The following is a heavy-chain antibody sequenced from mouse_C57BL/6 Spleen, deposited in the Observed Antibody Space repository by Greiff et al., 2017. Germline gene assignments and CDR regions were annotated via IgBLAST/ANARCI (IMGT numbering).Heavy chain of an antibody. CDR2: IWSAGST. Sequence: QVQLKESGPGLVAPSPSLSITCTASGFSLTSYGVHWVRQPPGKGLEWMVVIWSAGSTTYNSALKSRLSISKDNTNSHVFLKMNSLQTDDTAMYYCARHHHGGAMDYWGQGTSVTVSS. J-gene: IGHJ4*01. CDR3: ARHHHGGAMDY. V-gene: IGHV2-6-1*01. CDR1: GFSLTSYG.